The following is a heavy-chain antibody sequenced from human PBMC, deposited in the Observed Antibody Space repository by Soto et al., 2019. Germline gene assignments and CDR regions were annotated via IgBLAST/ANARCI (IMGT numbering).Heavy chain of an antibody. D-gene: IGHD2-15*01. Sequence: QVQLVQSGAEVKKPGSSVKVSCKASGGTFSSYAISWVRQAPGQGLEWMGGIIPIFGTANYAQKFQGRVTITADESTSTAYMELSSLRSEDTAVYYCAREPIYCSGGSCYSPFDCWGQGTLVTVSS. CDR2: IIPIFGTA. CDR3: AREPIYCSGGSCYSPFDC. CDR1: GGTFSSYA. V-gene: IGHV1-69*01. J-gene: IGHJ4*02.